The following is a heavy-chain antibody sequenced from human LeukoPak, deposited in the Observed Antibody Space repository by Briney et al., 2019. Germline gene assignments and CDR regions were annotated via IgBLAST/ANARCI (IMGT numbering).Heavy chain of an antibody. V-gene: IGHV4-34*01. CDR2: INHSGST. J-gene: IGHJ4*02. D-gene: IGHD2-2*01. CDR1: GWSFSGYY. CDR3: ARGEDYQLLGRNFDY. Sequence: KASETLSLTCAVYGWSFSGYYWSWIRQPPGTGLEWIGEINHSGSTNYNPSLKSRVTISVDTSKNQFSVKLSSVTAADTAVYYCARGEDYQLLGRNFDYWGQGTLVTVSS.